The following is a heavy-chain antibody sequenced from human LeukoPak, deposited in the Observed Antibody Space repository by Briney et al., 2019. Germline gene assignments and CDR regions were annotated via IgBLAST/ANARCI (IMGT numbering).Heavy chain of an antibody. V-gene: IGHV3-21*01. D-gene: IGHD2-2*01. J-gene: IGHJ6*03. CDR1: GFTFSSYS. CDR3: ARDGRYCSSTSCWYYYYYYMDV. Sequence: PGGSLRLSCAASGFTFSSYSMNWVRQAPGKGLEWVSSISSSSSYIYYADSVKGRFTISRDNAKNQLYLKMNSLRAEDTAVYYCARDGRYCSSTSCWYYYYYYMDVWGKGTTVTVSS. CDR2: ISSSSSYI.